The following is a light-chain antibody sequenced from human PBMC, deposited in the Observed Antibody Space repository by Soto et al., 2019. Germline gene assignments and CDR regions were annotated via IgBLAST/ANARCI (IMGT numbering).Light chain of an antibody. CDR3: QQRPNWPLT. CDR2: DAS. V-gene: IGKV3-11*01. J-gene: IGKJ4*01. CDR1: QSISSH. Sequence: EIVLTQSPATLSLSPGERATLSCRASQSISSHLVWYQQKPGQAPRLLMYDASNRATGIPARFSGSGSGTYFTLTISSLEPEDFEVYYCQQRPNWPLTFGGGTKVEIK.